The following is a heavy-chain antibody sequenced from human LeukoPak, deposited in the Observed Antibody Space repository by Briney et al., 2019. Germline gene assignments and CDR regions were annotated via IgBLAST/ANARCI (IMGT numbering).Heavy chain of an antibody. V-gene: IGHV1-18*01. CDR2: ISAYNDKT. D-gene: IGHD3-10*01. Sequence: ASVKVSCKAAGYTFTTYGITWVRQATGQGLEWMGWISAYNDKTNYAQKSQGRVTMTTDTSTSTAYMELRSLRSEDTAVYYCARDQYRMVRGVIGVDYYYYGMDVWGQGTTVTVSS. CDR3: ARDQYRMVRGVIGVDYYYYGMDV. CDR1: GYTFTTYG. J-gene: IGHJ6*02.